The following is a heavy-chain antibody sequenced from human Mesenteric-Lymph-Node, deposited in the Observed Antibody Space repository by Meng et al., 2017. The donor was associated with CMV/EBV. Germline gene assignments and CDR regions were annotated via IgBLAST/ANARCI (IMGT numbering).Heavy chain of an antibody. V-gene: IGHV3-21*01. J-gene: IGHJ6*02. Sequence: GGSLRLSCAASGFTFSSYSMNWVRQAPGKGLEWVSSISSSSSYIYYADSVKGRFTISRDNAKNSLYLQMNSLRAEDTAVYYCARDLAYDYYYGMDVWGQGTTVTVSS. CDR2: ISSSSSYI. CDR1: GFTFSSYS. CDR3: ARDLAYDYYYGMDV.